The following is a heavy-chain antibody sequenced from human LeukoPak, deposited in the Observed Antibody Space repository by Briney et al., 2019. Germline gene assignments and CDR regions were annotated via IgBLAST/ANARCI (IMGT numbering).Heavy chain of an antibody. CDR2: IYHGRST. J-gene: IGHJ4*02. D-gene: IGHD4-17*01. Sequence: SETLSPTCAVSGGSISSSKWWSWVRQPPGKGLEWIGEIYHGRSTNYNPSLKSRATILVDKSKNQFSLNLTSVTAADTAVYYCARESGVTTLDYWGQGALVTVFS. V-gene: IGHV4-4*02. CDR3: ARESGVTTLDY. CDR1: GGSISSSKW.